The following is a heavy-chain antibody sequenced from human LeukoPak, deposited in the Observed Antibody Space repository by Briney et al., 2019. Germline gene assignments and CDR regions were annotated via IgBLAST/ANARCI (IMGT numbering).Heavy chain of an antibody. J-gene: IGHJ4*02. Sequence: SQTLSLTCTVSGGSISSGGYYWGWIRQPRGKGLEWFGYIYHSGSTYYHPSLKSRFTIPVDRSKNQFSLKLSSVTAADTAVYYCARVRFLEWLLWGSYYFDYWGQGTLVTVSS. CDR2: IYHSGST. D-gene: IGHD3-3*01. CDR1: GGSISSGGYY. V-gene: IGHV4-30-2*01. CDR3: ARVRFLEWLLWGSYYFDY.